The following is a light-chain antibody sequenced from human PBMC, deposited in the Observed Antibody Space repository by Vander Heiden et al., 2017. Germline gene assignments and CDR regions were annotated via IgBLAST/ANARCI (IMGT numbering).Light chain of an antibody. CDR3: QAGDSSTVV. V-gene: IGLV3-1*01. CDR1: KLGDTY. Sequence: SYALTQPPSVSVSPGQTASITCSGAKLGDTYACWHTQTPGQSPVLVIYQDSKRPAGIPERFSGSNAGNTATLTISGTQAMDEADYYCQAGDSSTVVFGGGTKLTVL. J-gene: IGLJ2*01. CDR2: QDS.